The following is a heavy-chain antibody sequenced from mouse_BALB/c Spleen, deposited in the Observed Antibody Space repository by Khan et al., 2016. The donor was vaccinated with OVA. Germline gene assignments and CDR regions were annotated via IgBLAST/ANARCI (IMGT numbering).Heavy chain of an antibody. V-gene: IGHV1-7*01. Sequence: VQLQQSGAELAKPGASVKMSCKASGYTFINYWILWVKQRLGQGLEWIGYINPSTGYTEYNQNFKDKATLTADKSSSTAYMQLSSLTSEDSAVYDCARRGLRWDFDYWGQGTTLTVSS. J-gene: IGHJ2*01. CDR3: ARRGLRWDFDY. CDR2: INPSTGYT. D-gene: IGHD1-1*01. CDR1: GYTFINYW.